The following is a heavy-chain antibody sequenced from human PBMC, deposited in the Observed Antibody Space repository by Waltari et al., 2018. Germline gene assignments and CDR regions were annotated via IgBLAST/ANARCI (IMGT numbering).Heavy chain of an antibody. Sequence: QVQLVQSGAEVKKPGASVKVSCKASGYTFTRYGISLVRQAPGQRLERLGWSSGYNGDPHYAQQLQGRVTMTRDTSTSTAYMELSSLRSDDTAVYYCAIQFSYYYGFDVWGQGTTVTVSS. V-gene: IGHV1-18*01. CDR1: GYTFTRYG. J-gene: IGHJ6*02. CDR2: SSGYNGDP. CDR3: AIQFSYYYGFDV.